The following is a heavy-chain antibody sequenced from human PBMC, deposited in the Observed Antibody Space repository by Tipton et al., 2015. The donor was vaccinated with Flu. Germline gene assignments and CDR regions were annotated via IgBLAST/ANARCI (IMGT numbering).Heavy chain of an antibody. CDR2: ITWNGGIL. CDR3: AKDNSGSYHLDY. V-gene: IGHV3-9*01. Sequence: SLRLSCTVRGFNLDDYTIHWVRLSPESGLQWVSGITWNGGILGYADSVRGRFTISRDTAKNVLYLQMTSLTAKDTAMYYCAKDNSGSYHLDYWGQGALVTVSS. CDR1: GFNLDDYT. J-gene: IGHJ4*02. D-gene: IGHD3-10*01.